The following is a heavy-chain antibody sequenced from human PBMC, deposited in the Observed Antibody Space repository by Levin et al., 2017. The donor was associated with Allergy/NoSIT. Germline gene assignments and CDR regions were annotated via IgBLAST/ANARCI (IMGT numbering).Heavy chain of an antibody. Sequence: LSLTCAASGFTFSSYAMHWVRQAPGKGLEWVAVISYDGSNKYYADSVKGRFTISRDNSKNTLYLQMNSLRAEDTAVYYCARGRRFLDAFDIWGQGTMVTVSS. V-gene: IGHV3-30-3*01. CDR3: ARGRRFLDAFDI. CDR1: GFTFSSYA. CDR2: ISYDGSNK. J-gene: IGHJ3*02. D-gene: IGHD6-25*01.